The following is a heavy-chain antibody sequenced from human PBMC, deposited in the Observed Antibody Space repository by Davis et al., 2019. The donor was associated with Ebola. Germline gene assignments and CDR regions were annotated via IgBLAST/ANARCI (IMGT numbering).Heavy chain of an antibody. V-gene: IGHV4-34*01. CDR2: INHSGST. D-gene: IGHD6-6*01. CDR1: GGSFSGYY. J-gene: IGHJ6*02. CDR3: ARVGSIAARPDFYYYYGMDV. Sequence: SETLSLTCAVYGGSFSGYYWSWIRQPPGKGLEWIGEINHSGSTNYNPSLKSRVTISVDTSKNQFSLTLSSVTAADTAVYYCARVGSIAARPDFYYYYGMDVWGQGTTVTVSS.